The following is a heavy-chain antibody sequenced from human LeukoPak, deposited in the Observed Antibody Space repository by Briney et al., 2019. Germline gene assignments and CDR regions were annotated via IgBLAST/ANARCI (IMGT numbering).Heavy chain of an antibody. CDR2: TYYRSKWYY. Sequence: SQTLSLTCAISGDSVYSNNAAWNWIRQSPSRGLEWLGRTYYRSKWYYDYAISVKSRMTINPDISKNQFSLHLNSVTPEDAAVYYCARELYPFIAAAGSYYYYYGMDVWGQGTTVTVSS. CDR1: GDSVYSNNAA. V-gene: IGHV6-1*01. J-gene: IGHJ6*02. D-gene: IGHD6-13*01. CDR3: ARELYPFIAAAGSYYYYYGMDV.